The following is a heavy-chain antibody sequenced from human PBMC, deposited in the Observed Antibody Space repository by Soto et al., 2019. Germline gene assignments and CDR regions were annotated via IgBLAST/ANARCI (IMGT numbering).Heavy chain of an antibody. CDR1: GYTFTSYY. Sequence: ASVKVSCKASGYTFTSYYIHWVRQAPGQGLEWMGIINPSGGTTNYAQELQGRVTMTRDTSTSTVFMELSSLRSEDTAVYYCARPKSRGAFDVWGQGXMVTV. J-gene: IGHJ3*01. V-gene: IGHV1-46*01. CDR3: ARPKSRGAFDV. CDR2: INPSGGTT.